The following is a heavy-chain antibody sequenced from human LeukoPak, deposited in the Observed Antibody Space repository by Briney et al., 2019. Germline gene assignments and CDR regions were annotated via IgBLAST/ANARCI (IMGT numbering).Heavy chain of an antibody. D-gene: IGHD1-26*01. V-gene: IGHV3-7*04. CDR2: IKGDGSDN. Sequence: PGGSLRLSCAASGFTLSNAWMNWVRQAPGKGLEWVANIKGDGSDNHYVDSVRGRFTISRDNAKNSLYLQMNSLRAEDTAVYYCARDLGYYRADYWGQGTLVTVSS. CDR3: ARDLGYYRADY. CDR1: GFTLSNAW. J-gene: IGHJ4*02.